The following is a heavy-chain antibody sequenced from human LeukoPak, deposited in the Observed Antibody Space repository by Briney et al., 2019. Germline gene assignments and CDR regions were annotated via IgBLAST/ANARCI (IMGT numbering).Heavy chain of an antibody. Sequence: GRSLRLSCAASGFTLSDYAMHWVRQAPGKGLEWAAVTWDDGTSKNYADSVKGRFTISRDTSKKTIYLQMNSLRAEDTAVYYCARDRPYGDYVGGFDSWGQGTLVTVSS. D-gene: IGHD4-17*01. CDR1: GFTLSDYA. V-gene: IGHV3-33*01. CDR3: ARDRPYGDYVGGFDS. CDR2: TWDDGTSK. J-gene: IGHJ4*02.